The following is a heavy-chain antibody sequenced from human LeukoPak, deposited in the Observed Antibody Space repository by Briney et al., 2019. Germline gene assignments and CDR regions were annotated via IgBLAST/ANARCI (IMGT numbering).Heavy chain of an antibody. CDR3: ARGLNWFDP. CDR2: INQDGSQK. Sequence: GGSLRLSCAVSGLTFSNAWMSWVRQAPGKGLEWVANINQDGSQKYFVDSVKGRFTISRDNANNSLYLQMNSLGAEDTAVYYCARGLNWFDPWGQGTLVTVSS. CDR1: GLTFSNAW. J-gene: IGHJ5*02. V-gene: IGHV3-7*05.